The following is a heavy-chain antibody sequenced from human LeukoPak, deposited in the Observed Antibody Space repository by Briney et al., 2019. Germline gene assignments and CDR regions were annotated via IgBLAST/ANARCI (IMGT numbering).Heavy chain of an antibody. CDR2: IYTSGST. Sequence: KASETLSLTCTVSGGSISSGSYYWSWIRQPAGKGLEWIGRIYTSGSTNYNPSLKSRVTISVDTSKNQFSLKLSSVTAADTAVYYCARGRLQFYNYYYYYMDVWGKGTTVTISS. CDR3: ARGRLQFYNYYYYYMDV. J-gene: IGHJ6*03. D-gene: IGHD5-24*01. V-gene: IGHV4-61*02. CDR1: GGSISSGSYY.